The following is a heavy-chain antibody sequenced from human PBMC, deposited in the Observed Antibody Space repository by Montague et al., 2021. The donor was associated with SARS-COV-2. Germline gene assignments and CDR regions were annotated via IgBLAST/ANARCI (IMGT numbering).Heavy chain of an antibody. V-gene: IGHV4-34*01. CDR3: ARGQRSGAWRGGRRVYYYFMDV. CDR2: INQAGRT. CDR1: GGSFSFYY. D-gene: IGHD3-10*01. J-gene: IGHJ6*02. Sequence: SETLSLTCALNGGSFSFYYWTWIRQSPGKGLEWIGGINQAGRTTYNPSLSSRLTMSIDTSRKQYSLNLRSVTAADTAVYYCARGQRSGAWRGGRRVYYYFMDVWGQGTTVTVSS.